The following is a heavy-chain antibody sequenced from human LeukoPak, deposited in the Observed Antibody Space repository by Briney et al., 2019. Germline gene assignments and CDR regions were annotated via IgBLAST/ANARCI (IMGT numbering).Heavy chain of an antibody. V-gene: IGHV3-30*02. J-gene: IGHJ4*02. CDR2: LRFDGTIK. Sequence: GGSLRLSCAASGFTFRDYGMHWVRQAPGKGLEWVAFLRFDGTIKFYEDSVKGRFTISRDNAKNSLYLQMNSLRAEDTAVYYCAREAFLPDYWGQGTLVTVSS. D-gene: IGHD2/OR15-2a*01. CDR3: AREAFLPDY. CDR1: GFTFRDYG.